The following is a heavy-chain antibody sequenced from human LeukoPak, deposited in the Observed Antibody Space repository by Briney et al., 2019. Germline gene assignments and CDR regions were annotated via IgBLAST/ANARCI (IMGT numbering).Heavy chain of an antibody. J-gene: IGHJ3*02. D-gene: IGHD3-22*01. CDR2: ISSSSSYI. Sequence: GGSLRLSCAVSGFTFSWYSMNWVRQAPGKGLEWVSSISSSSSYIYYADSVKGRFTISRDNAKNSLYLQMNSLRAEDTAVYYCAREWDYYDSSGYGAFDIWGQGTMVTVSS. CDR3: AREWDYYDSSGYGAFDI. V-gene: IGHV3-21*01. CDR1: GFTFSWYS.